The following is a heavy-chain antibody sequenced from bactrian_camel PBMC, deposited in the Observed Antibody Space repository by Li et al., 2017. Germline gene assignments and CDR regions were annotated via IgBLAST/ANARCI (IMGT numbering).Heavy chain of an antibody. D-gene: IGHD2*01. CDR3: VRSSGNYDLGY. V-gene: IGHV3S40*01. CDR2: ADLGGGRE. Sequence: VQLVESGGGSVQVGGSLRLSCVAPADIYSNQCLVWFRQAPGKDLKDREGVAAADLGGGRENYADSVKGRFAVSQDSAGNTVTVYLQMNNLKPEDTAVYYCVRSSGNYDLGYWGQGTQVTVS. J-gene: IGHJ6*01. CDR1: ADIYSNQC.